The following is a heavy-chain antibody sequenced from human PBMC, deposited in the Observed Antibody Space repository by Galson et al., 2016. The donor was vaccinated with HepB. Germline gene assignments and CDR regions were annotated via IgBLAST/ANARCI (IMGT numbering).Heavy chain of an antibody. Sequence: LSLTCTVSGASISGYSLSWIRQPPGKGLEWIGYIYYSGRTNYNPSLKSRVTISVDTSKNQFSLKLSSVTAADTAVYYCARDDSGGWYGFHYGMDVWGQGTTVTVSS. V-gene: IGHV4-59*01. D-gene: IGHD6-19*01. CDR3: ARDDSGGWYGFHYGMDV. J-gene: IGHJ6*02. CDR2: IYYSGRT. CDR1: GASISGYS.